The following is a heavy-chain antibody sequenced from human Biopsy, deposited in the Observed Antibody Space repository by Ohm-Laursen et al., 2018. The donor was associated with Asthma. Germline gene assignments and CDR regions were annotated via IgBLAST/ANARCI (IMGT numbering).Heavy chain of an antibody. CDR1: GFDFSDYT. CDR3: ARDFTIGSGSPFHF. Sequence: SLRLSCTASGFDFSDYTMNWVRQAPGKGLEWVSSISSLSRYKYYSDSLRGRVTISRDNAKSSLHLQMSSLRAEDPVVYFCARDFTIGSGSPFHFWGPGTLVTVSS. CDR2: ISSLSRYK. D-gene: IGHD3-10*01. J-gene: IGHJ4*01. V-gene: IGHV3-21*01.